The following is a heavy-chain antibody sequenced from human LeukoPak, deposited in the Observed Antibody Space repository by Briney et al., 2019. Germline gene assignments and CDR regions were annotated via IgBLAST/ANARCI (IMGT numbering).Heavy chain of an antibody. CDR1: GYSISSGYY. CDR2: IYHSGST. CDR3: AREVEATPYYFDY. V-gene: IGHV4-38-2*02. D-gene: IGHD1-26*01. Sequence: PSETLSLTCTVSGYSISSGYYWGWIRQPPGKGLEGIGSIYHSGSTYYNPSLKSRVTISVDTSKNQFSLKLSSVTAADTAVYYCAREVEATPYYFDYWGQGTLVTVSS. J-gene: IGHJ4*02.